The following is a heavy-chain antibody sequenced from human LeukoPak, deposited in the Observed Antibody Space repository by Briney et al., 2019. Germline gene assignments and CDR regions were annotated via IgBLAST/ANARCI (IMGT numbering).Heavy chain of an antibody. CDR3: ARGSRYHDWLSPLDS. V-gene: IGHV1-2*02. CDR1: GGTFISDT. D-gene: IGHD3-9*01. J-gene: IGHJ5*01. Sequence: ASVKVSCKASGGTFISDTISWVRQAPGQGVEWMGWLNPQTGDTHFAQKFQGRVTFTRDTSLSTAYMAMSRLRSDDTAVFYCARGSRYHDWLSPLDSWGQGALVTVSS. CDR2: LNPQTGDT.